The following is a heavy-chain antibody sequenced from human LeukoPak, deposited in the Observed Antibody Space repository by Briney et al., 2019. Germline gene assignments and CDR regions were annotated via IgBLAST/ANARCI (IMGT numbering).Heavy chain of an antibody. Sequence: GGSLRLSCAASGFTFSSYAMTWVRQAPGKGLEWVSGISSSGGTTYHADSVKGRFIISRDNSKNTLCLQMNSLRADDTAVYYCVRKASYYDSSEDGYFDPWGRGTLVTVSS. V-gene: IGHV3-23*01. CDR3: VRKASYYDSSEDGYFDP. D-gene: IGHD3-22*01. CDR1: GFTFSSYA. J-gene: IGHJ2*01. CDR2: ISSSGGTT.